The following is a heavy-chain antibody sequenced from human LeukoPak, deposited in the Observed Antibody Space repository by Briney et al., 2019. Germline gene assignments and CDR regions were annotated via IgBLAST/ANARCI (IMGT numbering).Heavy chain of an antibody. D-gene: IGHD4-23*01. CDR1: GFTFSNYN. CDR3: ARDRNGGNTYYFDY. J-gene: IGHJ4*02. V-gene: IGHV3-21*04. CDR2: ITSSSSYI. Sequence: GGSLRLSCAASGFTFSNYNMNWVRHAPGKGLEWVSSITSSSSYIFYADSVKGRFTISRDNAKNSLYLQMNSLRAEDTALYYCARDRNGGNTYYFDYWGQGTLVTVSS.